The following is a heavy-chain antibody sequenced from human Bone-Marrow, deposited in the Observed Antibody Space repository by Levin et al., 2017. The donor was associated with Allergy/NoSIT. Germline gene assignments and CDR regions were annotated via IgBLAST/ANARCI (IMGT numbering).Heavy chain of an antibody. CDR1: GFTVSSNY. CDR3: ARFLSQQLAFDI. V-gene: IGHV3-53*01. Sequence: GGSLRLSCAASGFTVSSNYMSWVRQAPGKGLEWVSVIYSGGSTYYADSVKGRFTISRDNSKNTLYLQMNSLRAEDTAVYYCARFLSQQLAFDIWGQGTMVTVSS. D-gene: IGHD6-13*01. CDR2: IYSGGST. J-gene: IGHJ3*02.